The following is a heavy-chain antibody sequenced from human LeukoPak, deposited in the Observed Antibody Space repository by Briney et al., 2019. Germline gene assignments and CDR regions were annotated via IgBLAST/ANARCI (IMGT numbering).Heavy chain of an antibody. CDR3: ARAMAQLYYSDY. Sequence: SETLSLTCTVSGGSISSYYWSWIRQPPGKGLEWIGYIYYSGSTNYNPSLKSRVTISVDTSKNQFSLKLSSVTAADTAVYYCARAMAQLYYSDYWGQGTLVTVSS. D-gene: IGHD2-2*01. V-gene: IGHV4-59*01. CDR1: GGSISSYY. CDR2: IYYSGST. J-gene: IGHJ4*02.